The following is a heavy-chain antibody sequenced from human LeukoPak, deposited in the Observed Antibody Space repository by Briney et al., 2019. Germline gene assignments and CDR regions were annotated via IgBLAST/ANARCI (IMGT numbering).Heavy chain of an antibody. Sequence: GGSLRLSCAASGFTFSSFAMSWVRQAPGKGLEWVSAISGSGGSTYYADSVKGRFTISRDNSKNTLYLQMNSLRAEDTAVYYCAKVDASIVVAGTMDYWGQGTLVTVSS. CDR3: AKVDASIVVAGTMDY. V-gene: IGHV3-23*01. D-gene: IGHD6-19*01. CDR2: ISGSGGST. CDR1: GFTFSSFA. J-gene: IGHJ4*02.